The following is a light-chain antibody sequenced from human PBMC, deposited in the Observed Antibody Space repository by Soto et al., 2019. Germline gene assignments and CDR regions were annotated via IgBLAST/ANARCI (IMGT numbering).Light chain of an antibody. Sequence: DIVMTQSPLSLPVTPGEPASISCRSSQSLLHSNGYNYLDWYLQKPGQSPQLLIYLGSNRASGVPDRFSGSGSGTDFTLQIGRVEAEDVGVYYCMQALQTGVTFGPGTKVDIK. V-gene: IGKV2-28*01. CDR2: LGS. CDR1: QSLLHSNGYNY. CDR3: MQALQTGVT. J-gene: IGKJ3*01.